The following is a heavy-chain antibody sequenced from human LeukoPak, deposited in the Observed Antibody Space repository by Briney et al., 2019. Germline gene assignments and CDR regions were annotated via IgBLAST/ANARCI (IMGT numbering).Heavy chain of an antibody. CDR1: GFTFSTYC. V-gene: IGHV3-74*01. CDR3: VRDFRSADY. Sequence: GGSLRLSCAASGFTFSTYCMHWVRQAPGKGPMWVSRICPDGTVTNYADSVKARFIISRDNARNAVYLQMNSLRVEDTAVYYCVRDFRSADYWGQGTLVTVSS. CDR2: ICPDGTVT. J-gene: IGHJ4*02.